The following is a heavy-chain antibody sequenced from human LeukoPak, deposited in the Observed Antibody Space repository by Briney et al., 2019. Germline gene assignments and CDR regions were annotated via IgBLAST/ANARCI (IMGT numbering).Heavy chain of an antibody. CDR3: ARDLRALGYCSSTSCYEGNYFDY. J-gene: IGHJ4*02. CDR1: GFIFSSYR. CDR2: ISSRNSYK. V-gene: IGHV3-21*01. Sequence: GGSLRLSCAASGFIFSSYRMNWVRQAAGKELEWVSSISSRNSYKYYADSVKGRFTISRDNAKNSLYLQMNSLRAEDTAVYYCARDLRALGYCSSTSCYEGNYFDYWGQGTLVTVSS. D-gene: IGHD2-2*01.